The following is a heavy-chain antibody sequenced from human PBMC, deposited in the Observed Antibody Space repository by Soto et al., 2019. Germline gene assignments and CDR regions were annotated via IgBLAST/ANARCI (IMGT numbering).Heavy chain of an antibody. CDR1: GFTFSSYS. Sequence: GGSLRLSCAASGFTFSSYSMNWVRQAPGKGLEWVSYISSSSSTIYYADSVKGRFTISRDNAKNSLYLQMNSLRDEDTAVYYCARGNTQRDTPMTRHKWLATYYFDYWGQGTLVTVSS. D-gene: IGHD6-19*01. CDR2: ISSSSSTI. J-gene: IGHJ4*02. CDR3: ARGNTQRDTPMTRHKWLATYYFDY. V-gene: IGHV3-48*02.